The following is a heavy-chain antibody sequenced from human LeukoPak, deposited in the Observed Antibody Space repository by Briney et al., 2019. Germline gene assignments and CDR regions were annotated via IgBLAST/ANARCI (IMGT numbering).Heavy chain of an antibody. V-gene: IGHV3-23*01. CDR2: ISGSGGST. CDR1: GFTFSNYA. Sequence: GGSLRLSCAASGFTFSNYAMSWVRQAPGKGLEWVSAISGSGGSTYYADSVKGRFTISRDNSKNTLYLQMNSLRAEDTAVYYCANVFYPGQHLYYYGSSGPFDYWGQGTLVTVSS. CDR3: ANVFYPGQHLYYYGSSGPFDY. D-gene: IGHD3-22*01. J-gene: IGHJ4*02.